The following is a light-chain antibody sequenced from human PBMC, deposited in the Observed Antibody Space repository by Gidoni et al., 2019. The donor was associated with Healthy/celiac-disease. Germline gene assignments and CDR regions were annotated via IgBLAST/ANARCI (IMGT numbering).Light chain of an antibody. J-gene: IGLJ2*01. Sequence: QSDLTQPASVSGSHGQSITISCTGTSSDVGGYNYGSWYQQHPGQAPKLMIYDVSNRPSGVSNRFSGSKSGNTASLTLSGLQAEDEADYSCSSYTSSSTLVVFGGGTKLTVL. V-gene: IGLV2-14*03. CDR3: SSYTSSSTLVV. CDR2: DVS. CDR1: SSDVGGYNY.